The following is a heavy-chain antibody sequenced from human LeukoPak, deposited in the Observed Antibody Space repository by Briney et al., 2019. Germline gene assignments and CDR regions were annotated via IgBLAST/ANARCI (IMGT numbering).Heavy chain of an antibody. Sequence: GGSLRLSCAASGFSLSTYWMNWVRQAPGKGLEWVSYISSSGSTIYYADSVKGRFTISRDNAKNSLYLQMNSLRAEDTAVYYCAELGITMIGGVWGKGTTVTISS. J-gene: IGHJ6*04. CDR3: AELGITMIGGV. V-gene: IGHV3-48*04. CDR1: GFSLSTYW. D-gene: IGHD3-10*02. CDR2: ISSSGSTI.